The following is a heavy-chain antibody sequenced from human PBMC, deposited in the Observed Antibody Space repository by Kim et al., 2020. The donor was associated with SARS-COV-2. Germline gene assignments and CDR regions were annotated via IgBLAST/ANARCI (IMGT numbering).Heavy chain of an antibody. Sequence: SETLSLTCTVSGGSISSSSYYWGWIRQPPGKGLEWIGSIYYSGSTYYNPSLKSRVTISVDTSKNQFSLKLSSVTAADTAVYYCARPLPIPAARFPYYGMDVWGQGTTVTVSS. J-gene: IGHJ6*02. CDR1: GGSISSSSYY. D-gene: IGHD2-2*01. V-gene: IGHV4-39*01. CDR3: ARPLPIPAARFPYYGMDV. CDR2: IYYSGST.